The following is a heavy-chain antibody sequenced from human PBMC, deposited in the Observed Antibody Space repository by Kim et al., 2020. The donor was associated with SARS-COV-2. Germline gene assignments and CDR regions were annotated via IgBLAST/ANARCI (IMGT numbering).Heavy chain of an antibody. CDR1: GFTLGTYW. J-gene: IGHJ4*02. CDR3: ARSARIGS. CDR2: IKTDGSET. V-gene: IGHV3-7*03. Sequence: GGSLRLSCAASGFTLGTYWMTWVRQAPGKGLEWVANIKTDGSETNYADSVKGRFTISRDNAKNSLYLQLSSLRVEDTAVYYCARSARIGSWGQGTLVTVS.